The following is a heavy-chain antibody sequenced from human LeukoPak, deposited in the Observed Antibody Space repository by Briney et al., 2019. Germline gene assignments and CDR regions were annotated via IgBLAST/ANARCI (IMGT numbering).Heavy chain of an antibody. V-gene: IGHV3-11*04. CDR1: GFTFSDYH. CDR2: ISSSGNTK. D-gene: IGHD2-2*01. Sequence: GGSLRLSCAASGFTFSDYHMSWIRQAPGKGLEWVSHISSSGNTKYYTDSVKGRFTISRDNGKNSLYLQMNSLRAEDTAVYYCARDSGYQLLSGYYYYMDVWGKGTTVTVSS. CDR3: ARDSGYQLLSGYYYYMDV. J-gene: IGHJ6*03.